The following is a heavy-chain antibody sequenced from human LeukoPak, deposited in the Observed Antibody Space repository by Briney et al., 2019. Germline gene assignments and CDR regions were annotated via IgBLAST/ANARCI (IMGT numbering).Heavy chain of an antibody. D-gene: IGHD3-16*01. CDR1: GGSFSGYY. CDR2: INHSGST. CDR3: ARGRRGYYYYYMDV. Sequence: SETLSHTCAVYGGSFSGYYWSWIRQPPGKGLEWIGEINHSGSTNYNPSLKSRVTISVDTSKNQFSLKLSSVTAADTAVYYCARGRRGYYYYYMDVWGKGTTVTVSS. V-gene: IGHV4-34*01. J-gene: IGHJ6*03.